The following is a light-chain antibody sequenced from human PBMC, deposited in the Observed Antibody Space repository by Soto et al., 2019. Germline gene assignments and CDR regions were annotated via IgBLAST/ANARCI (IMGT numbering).Light chain of an antibody. CDR3: QQHYTYSWT. CDR2: DAS. Sequence: DIQMTQSPSTLSASVGDRVTITCRASQSISGWLAWYQQKPGEAPKLLVYDASTLESGVPSRFSGSGSETQFTLTISGLRPEDFATYYCQQHYTYSWTFGQGTKVDIK. CDR1: QSISGW. J-gene: IGKJ1*01. V-gene: IGKV1-5*01.